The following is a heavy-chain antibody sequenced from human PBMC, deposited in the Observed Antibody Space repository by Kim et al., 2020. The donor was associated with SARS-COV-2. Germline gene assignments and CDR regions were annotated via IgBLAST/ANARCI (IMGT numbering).Heavy chain of an antibody. CDR3: ARATFITYGSGNYRFDY. Sequence: SVKVSCKVSGGTFSTYAISWVRQAPGQGLEWMGGIIPIFATANYAQKFQGRVTITADESTSTAYMGLSSLRSDDTAVYYCARATFITYGSGNYRFDYWGQGTLVTVSS. J-gene: IGHJ4*02. V-gene: IGHV1-69*13. CDR1: GGTFSTYA. CDR2: IIPIFATA. D-gene: IGHD3-10*01.